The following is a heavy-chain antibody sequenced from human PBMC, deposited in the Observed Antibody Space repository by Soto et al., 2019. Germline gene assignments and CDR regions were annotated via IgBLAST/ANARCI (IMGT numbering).Heavy chain of an antibody. V-gene: IGHV1-8*02. D-gene: IGHD5-18*01. Sequence: ASVKVSCKASGYTFTVYYMHWVRQATGQGLEWMGWMNPNSGNTGYAQKFQGRVTMTRNTSISTAYMELSSLRSEDTAVYYCASARSYGFYYFDYWGQGTLVTV. CDR2: MNPNSGNT. J-gene: IGHJ4*02. CDR3: ASARSYGFYYFDY. CDR1: GYTFTVYY.